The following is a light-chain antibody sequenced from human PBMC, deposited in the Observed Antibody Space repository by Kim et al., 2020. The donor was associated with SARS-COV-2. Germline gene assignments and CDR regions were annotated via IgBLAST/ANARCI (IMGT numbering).Light chain of an antibody. CDR3: SSYTGSNTLL. CDR1: SSDIGDYNY. CDR2: SVS. Sequence: QSALTQHASVSGSPGQSITISCTGTSSDIGDYNYVSWYQQHPGKAPKLLIYSVSNRPSGVSNRFSGSKSGNTASLTISGLQAEDEADYYCSSYTGSNTLLFGGGTQLTVL. V-gene: IGLV2-14*03. J-gene: IGLJ2*01.